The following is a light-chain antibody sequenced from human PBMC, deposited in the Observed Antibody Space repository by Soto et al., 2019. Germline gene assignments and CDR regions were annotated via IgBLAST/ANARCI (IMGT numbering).Light chain of an antibody. CDR1: RSFASSY. CDR3: HHYDSSPPYT. J-gene: IGKJ2*01. Sequence: EIVLTQSPATLSLSPGERATLSCRASRSFASSYLAWYQHKPGQAPRLLIYAASSRAAGIPDRFIGSGSATDFTLTISRLEPDDSAVYYCHHYDSSPPYTFGQRTKLEIK. V-gene: IGKV3-20*01. CDR2: AAS.